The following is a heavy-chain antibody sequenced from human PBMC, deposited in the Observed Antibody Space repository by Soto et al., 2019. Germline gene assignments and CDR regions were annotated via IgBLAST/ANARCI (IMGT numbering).Heavy chain of an antibody. CDR3: ARDGGSSSWDLDPNWFDP. CDR2: IYHSGST. V-gene: IGHV4-4*02. CDR1: GGSISSSNW. D-gene: IGHD6-13*01. Sequence: SETLSLTCAVSGGSISSSNWWSWVRQPPGKGLEWIGEIYHSGSTNYNPPLKSRVTISVDKSKNQFSLKLSSVTAADTAVYYCARDGGSSSWDLDPNWFDPWGQGTLVTVSS. J-gene: IGHJ5*02.